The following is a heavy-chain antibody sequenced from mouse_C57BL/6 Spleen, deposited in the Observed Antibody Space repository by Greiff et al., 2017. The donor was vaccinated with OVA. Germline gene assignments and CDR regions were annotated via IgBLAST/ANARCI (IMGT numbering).Heavy chain of an antibody. D-gene: IGHD2-4*01. V-gene: IGHV1-5*01. CDR2: IYPGNSDT. CDR3: TRNNYDDDNYAMDY. CDR1: GYTFTSYW. Sequence: VQLQQSGTVLARPGASVKMSCKTSGYTFTSYWKHWVKQRPGQGLEWIGAIYPGNSDTSYNQKFKGKAKLTAVTSASTAYMELSSLTNEDSAVYYCTRNNYDDDNYAMDYWGQGTSVTVSS. J-gene: IGHJ4*01.